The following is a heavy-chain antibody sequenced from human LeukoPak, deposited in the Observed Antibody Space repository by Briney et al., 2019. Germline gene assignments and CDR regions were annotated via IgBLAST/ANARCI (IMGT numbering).Heavy chain of an antibody. D-gene: IGHD7-27*01. CDR2: ISAYNGNT. J-gene: IGHJ4*02. CDR1: GYTFTSYG. V-gene: IGHV1-18*01. Sequence: GASVKVSCKASGYTFTSYGISWVRQAPGQGLEWMGWISAYNGNTNYAQKFQGRVTMTTDISTSTAYLELRSLRSDDTAVYYCARDRGSNWVYYFDYWGQGTLVTVSS. CDR3: ARDRGSNWVYYFDY.